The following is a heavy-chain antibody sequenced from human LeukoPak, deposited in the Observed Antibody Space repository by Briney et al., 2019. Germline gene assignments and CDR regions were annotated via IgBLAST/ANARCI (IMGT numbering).Heavy chain of an antibody. Sequence: PSETLSLTCTVSGGSISTSSYYWGWIRQPQGKGLEWIGTIYYSGSTYYNPSLKSRVTISVDTSKNLFSLKLSSVTAADTALYYCARHRIAAADDAFEIWGQGTMVTVSS. CDR3: ARHRIAAADDAFEI. CDR2: IYYSGST. V-gene: IGHV4-39*01. CDR1: GGSISTSSYY. J-gene: IGHJ3*02. D-gene: IGHD6-13*01.